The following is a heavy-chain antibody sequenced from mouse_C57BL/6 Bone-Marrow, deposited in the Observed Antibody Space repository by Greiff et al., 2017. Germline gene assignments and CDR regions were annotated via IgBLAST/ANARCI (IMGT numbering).Heavy chain of an antibody. CDR2: IYPRSGNT. J-gene: IGHJ3*01. CDR3: ATAWFAY. Sequence: VQLQQSGAELARPVASVKLSCKASGYTFTSYGISWVKQRTGQGLEWIGEIYPRSGNTYYNEKFKGKATLTADKSSSTAYMELRSLTSEDAAVYFCATAWFAYWGQETLVTVSA. CDR1: GYTFTSYG. V-gene: IGHV1-81*01.